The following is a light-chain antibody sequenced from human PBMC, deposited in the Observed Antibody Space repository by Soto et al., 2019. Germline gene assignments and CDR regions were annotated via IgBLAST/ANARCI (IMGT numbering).Light chain of an antibody. J-gene: IGKJ4*01. CDR1: QSISSW. CDR2: KAS. V-gene: IGKV1-5*03. CDR3: QQYNSYPT. Sequence: DIQMTQSPSTPSASVGDRVTITCRASQSISSWLAWYQQKPGKAPKLLIYKASSLESGVPSRFSGSGSGTAFTLTISSLQPDDFATYYCQQYNSYPTFGGGTKVEIK.